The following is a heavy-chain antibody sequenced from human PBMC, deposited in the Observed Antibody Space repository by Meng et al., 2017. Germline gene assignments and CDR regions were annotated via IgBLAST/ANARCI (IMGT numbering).Heavy chain of an antibody. J-gene: IGHJ4*02. V-gene: IGHV1-3*01. D-gene: IGHD6-13*01. CDR2: INAGNSDT. Sequence: QAQPVQSGAEVKKPGASVKVSCKASGYTFTTYAIHWVRQAPGQRLEWMGWINAGNSDTKYSQKLQGRVTITRDTSASTVYMEVSSLRSEDTGVYYCARAIAASGTGRFDYWGQGTLVTVSS. CDR3: ARAIAASGTGRFDY. CDR1: GYTFTTYA.